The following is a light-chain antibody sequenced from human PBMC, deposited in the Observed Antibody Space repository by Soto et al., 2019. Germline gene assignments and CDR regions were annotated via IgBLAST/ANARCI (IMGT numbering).Light chain of an antibody. CDR3: QQYESFSAT. J-gene: IGKJ1*01. CDR2: AAS. Sequence: ALQMTQSPSSLSASVGDRVTITCRASQDVKNDLGWYQQRPGKAPKLLIYAASSLQSGVPSRFRGSGSGTDFTLTISGLQPDDFATYYCQQYESFSATFGPGTKV. CDR1: QDVKND. V-gene: IGKV1-6*01.